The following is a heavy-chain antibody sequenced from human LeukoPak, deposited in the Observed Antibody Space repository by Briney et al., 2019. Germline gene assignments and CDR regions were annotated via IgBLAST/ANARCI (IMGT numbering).Heavy chain of an antibody. CDR1: VNTFTNYY. Sequence: ASAKDSCKASVNTFTNYYVHWVRHAPEQGLEWMGIINPSGGSTTYAQKFQGRVTTTRDTSASTVYIELSSLRSADTAIYYCARAGSITMIHWAFDIWGQGTVVTVSS. J-gene: IGHJ3*02. D-gene: IGHD3-22*01. V-gene: IGHV1-46*01. CDR2: INPSGGST. CDR3: ARAGSITMIHWAFDI.